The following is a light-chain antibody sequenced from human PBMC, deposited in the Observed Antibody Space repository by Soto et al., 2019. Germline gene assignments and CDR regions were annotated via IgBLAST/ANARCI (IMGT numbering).Light chain of an antibody. J-gene: IGLJ7*01. CDR1: SSDVGAYDY. V-gene: IGLV2-8*01. Sequence: QSALTQPPSASGSPGQSVAISCTGTSSDVGAYDYVSWYQQHPGKAPKLIIYEVNKRPSGVPDRFSGSKSGNTASLTVSGLQAEDEADYYCSSYAGSGVFGGGTQLTVL. CDR2: EVN. CDR3: SSYAGSGV.